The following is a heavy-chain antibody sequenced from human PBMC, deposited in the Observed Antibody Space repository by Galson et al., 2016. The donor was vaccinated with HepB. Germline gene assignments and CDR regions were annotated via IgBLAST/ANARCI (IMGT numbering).Heavy chain of an antibody. CDR2: IYYSGST. V-gene: IGHV4-39*01. CDR3: ARRVAAGSGRYY. D-gene: IGHD3-10*01. J-gene: IGHJ4*02. CDR1: GGSISSRSNY. Sequence: EPLSLTCSVSGGSISSRSNYWDWIRQPPGKGLEWIGSIYYSGSTYSNSSLKSRVTISVDTSKNQFSLKLSSVTAADTAVYYCARRVAAGSGRYYWGQGTLVTVSS.